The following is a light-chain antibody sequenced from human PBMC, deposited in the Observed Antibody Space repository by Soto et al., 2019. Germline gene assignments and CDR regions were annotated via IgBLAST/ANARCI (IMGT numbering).Light chain of an antibody. J-gene: IGLJ1*01. CDR1: SYNIGSNY. V-gene: IGLV1-47*01. CDR2: RNN. CDR3: AAWDDSLSGRV. Sequence: QSVLTQPPSASGTPGQRVTISCSGSSYNIGSNYVYWYQQLPGTAPKLLIYRNNQRPSGVPDRFSGSKSGTSASLAISGLRSEDEADYYCAAWDDSLSGRVFGTGTKLTVL.